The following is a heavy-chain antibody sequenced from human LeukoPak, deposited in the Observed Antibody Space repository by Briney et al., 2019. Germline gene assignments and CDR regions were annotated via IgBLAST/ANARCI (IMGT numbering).Heavy chain of an antibody. V-gene: IGHV3-23*01. J-gene: IGHJ5*02. CDR3: AKDDHDYGVNWFDP. D-gene: IGHD4-17*01. CDR2: ISGSGGST. Sequence: GSLRLSCAASGFTFSSYAMSWVRQAPGKGLEWVSAISGSGGSTYYADSVKGRFTISRDNSKNTLYLQINSLRAEDTAVYCCAKDDHDYGVNWFDPWGKGPLVTVS. CDR1: GFTFSSYA.